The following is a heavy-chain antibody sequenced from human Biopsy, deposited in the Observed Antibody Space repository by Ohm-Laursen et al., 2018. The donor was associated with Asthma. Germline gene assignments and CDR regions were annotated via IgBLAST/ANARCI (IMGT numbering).Heavy chain of an antibody. CDR3: ARVRRYGDIFFGMDV. V-gene: IGHV4-30-4*01. CDR2: AHFSGST. J-gene: IGHJ6*01. Sequence: PSETLSLTCTVSGGYIDSHDWSWCWIRQSPGKGLQWLGHAHFSGSTHYNPSLDRRIRMSVDTSKSQVSLSLTSVSAADTAVYFCARVRRYGDIFFGMDVWGQGTTVTVSS. CDR1: GGYIDSHDWS. D-gene: IGHD4-17*01.